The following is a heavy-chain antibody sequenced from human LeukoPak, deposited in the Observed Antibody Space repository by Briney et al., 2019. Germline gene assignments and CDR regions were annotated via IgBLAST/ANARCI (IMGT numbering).Heavy chain of an antibody. CDR2: IIVSVGNI. CDR1: GFTFSSYS. V-gene: IGHV3-21*01. D-gene: IGHD6-6*01. J-gene: IGHJ4*02. CDR3: ARDSIIAARPLDY. Sequence: GGSLRLSCAASGFTFSSYSMNWVRQAPGKGLEWVSSIIVSVGNINYADSVKGRFTISRDNAKNSLYLQMNSLRAEDTAVYYCARDSIIAARPLDYWGQGTLVTVSS.